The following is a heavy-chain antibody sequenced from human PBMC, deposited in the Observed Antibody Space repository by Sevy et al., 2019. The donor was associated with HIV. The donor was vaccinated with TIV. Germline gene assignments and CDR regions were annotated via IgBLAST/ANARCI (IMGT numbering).Heavy chain of an antibody. Sequence: GGFLRLSCAASGFTFSDYYMSWIRQAPGKGLEWVSYISSRGSTIYYADSVKGRFTISRDNAKNSLYLQMNSLRAEDTAVYYSARKELDDAFDIWGQGTMVTVSS. CDR1: GFTFSDYY. J-gene: IGHJ3*02. D-gene: IGHD3-3*02. V-gene: IGHV3-11*01. CDR3: ARKELDDAFDI. CDR2: ISSRGSTI.